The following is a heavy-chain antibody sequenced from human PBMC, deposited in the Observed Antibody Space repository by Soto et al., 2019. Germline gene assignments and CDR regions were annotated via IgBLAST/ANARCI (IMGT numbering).Heavy chain of an antibody. CDR1: GGSFSGHS. J-gene: IGHJ5*01. CDR3: STRAYDTNGYYRFDP. Sequence: SETLSLTCAVYGGSFSGHSWTWIRQSPGKGLEWIGDINHSGRVNYSPSLKSRVTISLDTSKNQFSLTLSAVTAADTAMYYCSTRAYDTNGYYRFDPWGEGTLVTVSS. CDR2: INHSGRV. D-gene: IGHD3-22*01. V-gene: IGHV4-34*01.